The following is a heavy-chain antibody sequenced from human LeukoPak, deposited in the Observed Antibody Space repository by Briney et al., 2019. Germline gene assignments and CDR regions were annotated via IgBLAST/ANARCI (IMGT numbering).Heavy chain of an antibody. Sequence: ASVKVSCKASGYTFTSYGISWVRQAPGQGLEWMGWISAYNGNTNYAQKLQGRVTMTTDTSTSTAYMELRSLRSDDTAVYYCARALYYGSGSYYLLGYWGQGTLVTVSS. V-gene: IGHV1-18*01. D-gene: IGHD3-10*01. J-gene: IGHJ4*02. CDR1: GYTFTSYG. CDR3: ARALYYGSGSYYLLGY. CDR2: ISAYNGNT.